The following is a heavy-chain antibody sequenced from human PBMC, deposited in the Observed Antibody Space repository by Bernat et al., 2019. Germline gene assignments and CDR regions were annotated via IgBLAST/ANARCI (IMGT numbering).Heavy chain of an antibody. CDR3: ARDRGYSSSWYSSENDDY. J-gene: IGHJ4*02. CDR2: INAGNGNT. D-gene: IGHD6-13*01. CDR1: GYTFTSYA. V-gene: IGHV1-3*01. Sequence: QVQLVQSGAEVKKPGASVKVSCKASGYTFTSYAMHWVRQAPGQRLEWMGWINAGNGNTKYSQKFQGRVTITRDTSASTAYMELSSLRSEDTAVYYCARDRGYSSSWYSSENDDYWGQGTLVTVSS.